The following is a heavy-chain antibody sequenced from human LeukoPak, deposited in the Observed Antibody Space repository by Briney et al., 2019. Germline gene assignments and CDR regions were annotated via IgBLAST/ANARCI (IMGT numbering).Heavy chain of an antibody. Sequence: SETLSLTCAVYGGSFSDYYWSWIRQPPGKGLEWIGEINHSGSTNYNPSLKSRVTISVDTSKNQFSLKLSSVTAADTAVYYCASLYYYDSSGYPRPWGQGTLVTVSS. CDR1: GGSFSDYY. J-gene: IGHJ5*02. CDR2: INHSGST. D-gene: IGHD3-22*01. V-gene: IGHV4-34*01. CDR3: ASLYYYDSSGYPRP.